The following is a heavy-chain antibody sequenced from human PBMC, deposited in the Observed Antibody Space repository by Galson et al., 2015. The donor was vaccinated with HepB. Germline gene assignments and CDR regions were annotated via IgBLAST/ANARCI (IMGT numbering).Heavy chain of an antibody. V-gene: IGHV3-11*06. CDR1: GFTFSDYY. D-gene: IGHD6-13*01. CDR3: ARGSIAAAGTEWFDP. CDR2: VSSSSSYT. J-gene: IGHJ5*02. Sequence: SLRLSCAASGFTFSDYYMSWIRQAPEKGLEWVSYVSSSSSYTNYADSVKGRFTISRDNAKNSLYLQMNSLRAEDTAVYYCARGSIAAAGTEWFDPWGQGTLVTVSS.